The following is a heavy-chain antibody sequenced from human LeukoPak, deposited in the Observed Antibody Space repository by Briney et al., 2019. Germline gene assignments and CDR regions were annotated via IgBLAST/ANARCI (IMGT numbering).Heavy chain of an antibody. J-gene: IGHJ4*02. CDR1: GGSISSSSYY. CDR3: ARAQSPEWSWELPMAGTNYYFDY. Sequence: PSETLSLTCTVSGGSISSSSYYWGWIRQPPGKGLEWIGSIYYSGSTYYNPSLKSRVTISVDTSKNQFPLKLSSVTAADTAVYYCARAQSPEWSWELPMAGTNYYFDYWGQGTLVTVSS. V-gene: IGHV4-39*06. D-gene: IGHD1-26*01. CDR2: IYYSGST.